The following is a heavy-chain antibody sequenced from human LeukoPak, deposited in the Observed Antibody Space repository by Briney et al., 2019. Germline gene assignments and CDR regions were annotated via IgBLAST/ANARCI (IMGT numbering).Heavy chain of an antibody. CDR2: IIPIFGTA. CDR1: GGTFSSYA. D-gene: IGHD2-21*02. J-gene: IGHJ3*02. Sequence: ASVKVSCKASGGTFSSYAISWVRQAPGQGLEWMGGIIPIFGTANYAQKFQGRVTITADESTSTAYMELSSLRSEDTAVYYCARAGSIVVVTAFRSRSPGAFDIWGQGTLVTVSS. V-gene: IGHV1-69*13. CDR3: ARAGSIVVVTAFRSRSPGAFDI.